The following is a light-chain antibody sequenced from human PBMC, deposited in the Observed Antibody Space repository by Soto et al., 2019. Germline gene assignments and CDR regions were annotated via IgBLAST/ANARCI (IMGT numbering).Light chain of an antibody. CDR1: SSDVGGYNY. CDR3: CSYAGSYTLV. CDR2: DVS. V-gene: IGLV2-11*01. Sequence: QSALTQPRSVSGSPGQSVTISCTGTSSDVGGYNYVSWYQQHPGKAPKLMIYDVSNRPSGVPDRFSGSKSGNTASLTISRLQAEDEADYYCCSYAGSYTLVFGGGTKVTVL. J-gene: IGLJ3*02.